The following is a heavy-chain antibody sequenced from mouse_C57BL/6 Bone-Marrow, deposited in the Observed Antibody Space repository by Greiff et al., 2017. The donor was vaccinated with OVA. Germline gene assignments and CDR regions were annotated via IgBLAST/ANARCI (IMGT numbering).Heavy chain of an antibody. Sequence: VKLMESGAELAKPGASVKLSCQASGYPFTSYWMHWGKQRPGQGLEWIGYINPSSGYTKYNQKFKDKAPLTADKSPSTAYKQLSSLTYEDSAVYYCARSILFYGGDYWGQGTAVTVSA. CDR3: ARSILFYGGDY. D-gene: IGHD6-5*01. CDR1: GYPFTSYW. J-gene: IGHJ4*01. V-gene: IGHV1-7*01. CDR2: INPSSGYT.